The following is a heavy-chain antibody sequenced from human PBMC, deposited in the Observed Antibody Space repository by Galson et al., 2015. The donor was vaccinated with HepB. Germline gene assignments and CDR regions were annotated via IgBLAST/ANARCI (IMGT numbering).Heavy chain of an antibody. Sequence: PLRLSCAVSGFSISTYWMTWVRQAPGKGLECVAHIKPDGSENYYVDSVKGRFTISRDNARNSLYLQMNSLRAEDTGVYFCTRRAGVLWGQGTLVTVSS. D-gene: IGHD7-27*01. J-gene: IGHJ4*02. V-gene: IGHV3-7*01. CDR1: GFSISTYW. CDR3: TRRAGVL. CDR2: IKPDGSEN.